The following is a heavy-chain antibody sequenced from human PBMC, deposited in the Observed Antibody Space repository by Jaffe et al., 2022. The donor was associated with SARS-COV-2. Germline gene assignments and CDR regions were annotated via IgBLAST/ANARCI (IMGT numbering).Heavy chain of an antibody. Sequence: EVQLVESGGGLVKPGGSLRLSCAASGFTFSNAWMSWVRQAPGKGLEWVGRIKSKTDGGTTDYAAPVKGRFTISRDDSKNTLYLQMNSLKTEDTAVYYCTTDGEVITIFGGRRLPGGFDPWGQGTLVTVSS. CDR2: IKSKTDGGTT. J-gene: IGHJ5*02. D-gene: IGHD3-3*01. CDR1: GFTFSNAW. CDR3: TTDGEVITIFGGRRLPGGFDP. V-gene: IGHV3-15*01.